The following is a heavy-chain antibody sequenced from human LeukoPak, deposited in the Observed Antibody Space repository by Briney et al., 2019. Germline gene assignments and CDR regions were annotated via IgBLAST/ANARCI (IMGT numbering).Heavy chain of an antibody. CDR3: ARQWLVILSDAFDI. CDR2: IYYSGST. Sequence: PSETLSLTCAVSDXSIRSSAYYWGWIRQPPGKGLEWIGSIYYSGSTYYNPSLKSRVTISVDTSKNQFSLKLSSVTAADTAVYYCARQWLVILSDAFDIWGQGTMVTVSS. CDR1: DXSIRSSAYY. V-gene: IGHV4-39*01. J-gene: IGHJ3*02. D-gene: IGHD6-19*01.